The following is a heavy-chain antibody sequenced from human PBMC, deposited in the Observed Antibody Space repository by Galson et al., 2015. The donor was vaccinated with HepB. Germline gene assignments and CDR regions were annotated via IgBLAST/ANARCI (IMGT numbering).Heavy chain of an antibody. V-gene: IGHV3-23*01. D-gene: IGHD2-15*01. CDR1: GFTLTSYA. Sequence: SLRLSCAASGFTLTSYAMSWVRQAPGKGLEWVAAINPAGDDTYYADSVKGRFTISRDNSKNTLYLQMNSLRAEDTALYYCAKQRGYCSSGSCYFDSWGQGTLVTVSS. J-gene: IGHJ4*02. CDR2: INPAGDDT. CDR3: AKQRGYCSSGSCYFDS.